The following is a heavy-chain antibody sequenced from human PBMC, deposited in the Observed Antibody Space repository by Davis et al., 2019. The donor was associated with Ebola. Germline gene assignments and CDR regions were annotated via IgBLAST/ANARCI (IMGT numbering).Heavy chain of an antibody. D-gene: IGHD1-26*01. CDR2: LGTSADT. Sequence: PGGSLRLSCAASGFIFSRYVMSWVRQAPGKGLEWVSTLGTSADTYYAESVKGRFTISRDNSKNTLYLQMNGLRVEDTAIYYCAKDTSNIWFDIWGQGTMVTVSS. J-gene: IGHJ3*02. V-gene: IGHV3-23*01. CDR1: GFIFSRYV. CDR3: AKDTSNIWFDI.